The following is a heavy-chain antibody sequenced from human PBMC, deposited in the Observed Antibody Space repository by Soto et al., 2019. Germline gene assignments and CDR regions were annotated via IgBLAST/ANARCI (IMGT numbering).Heavy chain of an antibody. CDR2: IDIGGNT. J-gene: IGHJ4*02. D-gene: IGHD2-2*01. CDR3: ARGRGSTGYLGREHDFDY. Sequence: EVQVVESGGGVVQPGGSLRLSCAASGFSVTNNYMNWVRQAPGKGLEWVSIIDIGGNTYYADSVKDRFTISRDNSRNTMYPHMDRMRAEDTAVYYCARGRGSTGYLGREHDFDYWGQGTLVTVSP. V-gene: IGHV3-66*01. CDR1: GFSVTNNY.